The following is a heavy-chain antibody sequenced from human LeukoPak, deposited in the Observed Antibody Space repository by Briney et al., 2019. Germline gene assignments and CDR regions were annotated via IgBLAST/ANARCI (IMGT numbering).Heavy chain of an antibody. V-gene: IGHV1-2*02. CDR2: INPNSGGT. CDR3: ARDPVGYCSGGSCYGYYFDY. J-gene: IGHJ4*02. D-gene: IGHD2-15*01. CDR1: GYTFTGYY. Sequence: ASVKVSCKASGYTFTGYYMHRVRQAPGQGLEWMGWINPNSGGTNYAQKFQGRVTMTRDTSISTAYMELSRLRSDDTAVYYCARDPVGYCSGGSCYGYYFDYWGQGTLVTVSS.